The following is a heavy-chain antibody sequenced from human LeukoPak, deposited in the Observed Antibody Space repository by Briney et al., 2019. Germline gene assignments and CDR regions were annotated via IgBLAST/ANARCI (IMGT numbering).Heavy chain of an antibody. Sequence: ASVKVSCKASGYTFTGYYMHWVRQAPGQGLEWMGRINPNSGGTNYAQKFQGRVTMTRDTSISTAYMELSSLRSEDTAVYYCARGSYDFWSGYYYFDYWGQGTLVTVSS. CDR3: ARGSYDFWSGYYYFDY. D-gene: IGHD3-3*01. V-gene: IGHV1-2*06. CDR2: INPNSGGT. CDR1: GYTFTGYY. J-gene: IGHJ4*02.